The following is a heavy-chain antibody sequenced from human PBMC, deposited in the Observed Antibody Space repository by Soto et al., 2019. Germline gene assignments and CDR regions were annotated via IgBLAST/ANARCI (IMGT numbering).Heavy chain of an antibody. CDR3: ARDGDWDYDFWSGNLNWYFDL. CDR2: ISYDGSNK. J-gene: IGHJ2*01. Sequence: QVQLVESGGGVVQPGRSLRLSCAASGFTFSCYAMHWVRQAPGKGLEWVAVISYDGSNKYYADSVKGRFTISRDNSKNTLYLQMNSLRAEDTAVYYCARDGDWDYDFWSGNLNWYFDLWGRGTLVTVSS. CDR1: GFTFSCYA. D-gene: IGHD3-3*01. V-gene: IGHV3-30-3*01.